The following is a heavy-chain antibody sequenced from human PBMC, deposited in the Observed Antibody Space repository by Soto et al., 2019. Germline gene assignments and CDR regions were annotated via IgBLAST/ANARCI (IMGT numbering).Heavy chain of an antibody. Sequence: AVKVSCKPSGGTFSSYAISWVRQAPGQGLEWMGGIIPIFGTANYAQKFQGRVTITADKSTSTAYMELSSLRSEDTAVYYCARVRIAVAGHYYYYGIDVWGQGTTVTVSS. CDR3: ARVRIAVAGHYYYYGIDV. CDR1: GGTFSSYA. J-gene: IGHJ6*02. CDR2: IIPIFGTA. D-gene: IGHD6-19*01. V-gene: IGHV1-69*06.